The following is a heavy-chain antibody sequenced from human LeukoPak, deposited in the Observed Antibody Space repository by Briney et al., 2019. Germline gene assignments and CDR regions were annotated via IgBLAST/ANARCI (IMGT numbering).Heavy chain of an antibody. J-gene: IGHJ5*02. CDR2: IIPIFGTA. D-gene: IGHD6-19*01. V-gene: IGHV1-69*05. Sequence: ASVKVSCKASGGTFSSYAISWVRQAPGQGLEWMGRIIPIFGTANYAQKLQGRVTMTTDTSTSTAYMELRSLRSDDTAVYYCARVPESSGSGGRVDPWGQGTLVTVSS. CDR3: ARVPESSGSGGRVDP. CDR1: GGTFSSYA.